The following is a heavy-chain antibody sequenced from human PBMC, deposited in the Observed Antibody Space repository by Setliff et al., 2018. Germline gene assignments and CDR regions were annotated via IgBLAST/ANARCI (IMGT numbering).Heavy chain of an antibody. V-gene: IGHV4-61*09. CDR1: GASISSGGYY. Sequence: SETLSLTCTVSGASISSGGYYWTWIRQPAGKALEWIGHISPSGSTTYNPSLKSRVTISPDTSKNHFSLKVNSVTAADTAVYYCARRIVGAVDGFDIWGQGTMVTVSS. CDR3: ARRIVGAVDGFDI. D-gene: IGHD1-26*01. J-gene: IGHJ3*02. CDR2: ISPSGST.